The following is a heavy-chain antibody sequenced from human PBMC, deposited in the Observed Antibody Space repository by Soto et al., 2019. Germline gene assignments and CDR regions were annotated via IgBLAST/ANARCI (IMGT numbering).Heavy chain of an antibody. CDR3: ARVPLYYYGSGSYSSGSWFDP. V-gene: IGHV4-31*03. CDR1: GGSISSGGYY. CDR2: IYYSGST. Sequence: PSETLSLTCTVSGGSISSGGYYWSWIRQHPGKGLEWIGYIYYSGSTYYNPSLKSRVTISVDTSKNQFSLKLSSVTAADTAVYYCARVPLYYYGSGSYSSGSWFDPWGQGTLVTVSS. J-gene: IGHJ5*02. D-gene: IGHD3-10*01.